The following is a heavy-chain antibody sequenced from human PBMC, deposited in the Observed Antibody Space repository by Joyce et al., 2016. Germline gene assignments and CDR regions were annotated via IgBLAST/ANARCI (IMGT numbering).Heavy chain of an antibody. D-gene: IGHD3-22*01. CDR3: ARDIHYYNSSGYYWGAFDI. CDR1: GYIFTTFG. J-gene: IGHJ3*02. V-gene: IGHV1-18*01. Sequence: QVQLVQSGSEVKKPGASVEVSCKASGYIFTTFGISWVRQAPGQGFEWMGWISAHHGNTKDAQKFQGRVTMTIDTSTSTADMELESLRSDDTAVYYCARDIHYYNSSGYYWGAFDIWGQGTMVSVSS. CDR2: ISAHHGNT.